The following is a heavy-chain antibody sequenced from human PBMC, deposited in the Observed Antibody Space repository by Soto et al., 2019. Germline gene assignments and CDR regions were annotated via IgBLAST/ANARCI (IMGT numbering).Heavy chain of an antibody. CDR1: GGSFSGYY. D-gene: IGHD3-3*01. Sequence: QVQLQQWGAGLLKPSETLSLTCAVYGGSFSGYYWSWIRQPPGKGLEWIGEINHSGSNNYNPSLKSRVTISVDTSKNQFSLKLSSVTAADTAVYYCARERRFGVMYNWFDPLGQGTLVTVSS. V-gene: IGHV4-34*01. CDR3: ARERRFGVMYNWFDP. CDR2: INHSGSN. J-gene: IGHJ5*02.